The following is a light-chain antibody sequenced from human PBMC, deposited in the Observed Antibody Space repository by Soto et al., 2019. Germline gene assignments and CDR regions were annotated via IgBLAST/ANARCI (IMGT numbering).Light chain of an antibody. V-gene: IGLV3-21*04. CDR1: NIGSKG. CDR3: QVWDSGSAHVV. J-gene: IGLJ2*01. CDR2: SDT. Sequence: SYELTQPPSVSGAPGKTASISCGGNNIGSKGVHCYQQKPGQAPVLVIYSDTDLPPVIPERFSGSNSANLATLTISRVEAGDEADYYCQVWDSGSAHVVFGGGTKLTVL.